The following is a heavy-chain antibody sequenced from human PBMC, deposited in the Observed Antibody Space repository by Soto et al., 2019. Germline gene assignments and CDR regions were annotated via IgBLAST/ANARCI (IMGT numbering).Heavy chain of an antibody. CDR2: INHSGST. CDR1: GGSFSGYY. CDR3: AVTGYCSGGSCYQT. J-gene: IGHJ5*02. Sequence: SETLSLTCAVYGGSFSGYYWSWIRQPPEKGLKWIGEINHSGSTNYNPSLKSRVTISVDTSKNQFSLKLSSVTAADTAVYYCAVTGYCSGGSCYQTWGQGTLVTVSS. D-gene: IGHD2-15*01. V-gene: IGHV4-34*01.